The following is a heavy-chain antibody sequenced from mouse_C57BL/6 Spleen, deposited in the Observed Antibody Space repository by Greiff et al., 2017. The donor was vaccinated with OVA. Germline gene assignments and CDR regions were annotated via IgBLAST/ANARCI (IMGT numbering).Heavy chain of an antibody. D-gene: IGHD4-1*01. CDR2: ISYDGSN. Sequence: DVKLQESGPGLVKPSQSLSLTCSVTGYSITSGYYWNWIRQFPGNKLEWMGYISYDGSNNYNPSLKNRISITRDTSKNQFFLKLNSVTTEDIATYYCARETGFPDWYFDVWGTGTTVTVSS. CDR1: GYSITSGYY. J-gene: IGHJ1*03. V-gene: IGHV3-6*01. CDR3: ARETGFPDWYFDV.